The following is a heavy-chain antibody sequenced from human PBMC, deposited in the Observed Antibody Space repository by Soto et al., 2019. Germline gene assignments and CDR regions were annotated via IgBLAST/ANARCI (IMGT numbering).Heavy chain of an antibody. CDR2: ISASNGNT. CDR1: GYTFTSYA. CDR3: ALPGVAAAGTDYYYFGMDV. V-gene: IGHV1-18*01. Sequence: ASVKVSCKASGYTFTSYAINWLRQAPGQGLEWMGWISASNGNTNYAQKFQGRVTMTTDTSTSTAYMELRSLRPDDTAIYYCALPGVAAAGTDYYYFGMDVWGQGTTVTVSS. D-gene: IGHD6-13*01. J-gene: IGHJ6*02.